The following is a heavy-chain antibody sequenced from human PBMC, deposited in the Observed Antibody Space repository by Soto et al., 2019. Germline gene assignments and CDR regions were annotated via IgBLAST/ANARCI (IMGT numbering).Heavy chain of an antibody. D-gene: IGHD3-16*01. CDR2: MNPDSGNT. V-gene: IGHV1-8*01. CDR3: ARGRFRRTWFDP. CDR1: GYTCTTYD. J-gene: IGHJ5*02. Sequence: QVQLVQSGAEVKKPGASVKVSCKASGYTCTTYDIHWVRQATGQGLEWMGWMNPDSGNTGQSKQFQGRVTMTRDTSISTAYMEMSSLRSEDTAVYYCARGRFRRTWFDPWGQGNLVTVSS.